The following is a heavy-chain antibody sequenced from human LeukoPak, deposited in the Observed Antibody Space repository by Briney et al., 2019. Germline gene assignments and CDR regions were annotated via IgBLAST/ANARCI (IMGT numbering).Heavy chain of an antibody. V-gene: IGHV1-18*01. J-gene: IGHJ4*02. CDR3: ARAAEMRQYYYDNRVPIDFDY. CDR1: GYTFTSYG. CDR2: ISAYNGNT. D-gene: IGHD3-22*01. Sequence: ASVKVSCKASGYTFTSYGISWVRQAPGQGLEWMGWISAYNGNTNYAQKLQGRVTMTTDTSTSTAYMELRSLRSDDTAVYYCARAAEMRQYYYDNRVPIDFDYWGQGTLVTVSS.